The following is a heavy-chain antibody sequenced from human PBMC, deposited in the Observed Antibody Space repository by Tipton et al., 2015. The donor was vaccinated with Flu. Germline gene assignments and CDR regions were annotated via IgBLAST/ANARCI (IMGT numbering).Heavy chain of an antibody. CDR1: GGSLSSHY. Sequence: TLSLTCTVSGGSLSSHYWTWFRQPAGERLEWIGRIFATGTAIYNPSLRSRVTMSVDTSKNQFSLNLTSVTAADTAVYYCARLPRHYGDYPLDYWGPGIMVTVSS. CDR2: IFATGTA. D-gene: IGHD4-17*01. J-gene: IGHJ4*01. V-gene: IGHV4-4*07. CDR3: ARLPRHYGDYPLDY.